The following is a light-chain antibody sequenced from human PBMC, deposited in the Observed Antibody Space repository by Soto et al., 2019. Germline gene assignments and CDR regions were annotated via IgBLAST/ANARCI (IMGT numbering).Light chain of an antibody. J-gene: IGKJ4*01. CDR3: QQYSDSPLT. CDR1: QTVRTNY. Sequence: EIVLTQSTGTLSLSPGERATLSCRASQTVRTNYLAWFQHKPGQAPRLLIYGASSRATGIPDRFSGRGSGTDFTLTINRLEPEDFAVYFCQQYSDSPLTFGGGTKVEIK. CDR2: GAS. V-gene: IGKV3-20*01.